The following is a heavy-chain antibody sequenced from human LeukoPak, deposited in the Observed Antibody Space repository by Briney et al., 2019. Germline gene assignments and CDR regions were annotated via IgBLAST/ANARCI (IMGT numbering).Heavy chain of an antibody. J-gene: IGHJ4*02. D-gene: IGHD6-19*01. CDR2: INHSGST. CDR1: DGSFSGYY. CDR3: ARGCPYSSSYFTDY. Sequence: SETLSLTCAVYDGSFSGYYWSWIRQPPGKGLEWIGEINHSGSTNYNPSLKSRVTISVDTSKNQFSLKLSSVTAADTAVYYCARGCPYSSSYFTDYWGQGTLVTVSS. V-gene: IGHV4-34*01.